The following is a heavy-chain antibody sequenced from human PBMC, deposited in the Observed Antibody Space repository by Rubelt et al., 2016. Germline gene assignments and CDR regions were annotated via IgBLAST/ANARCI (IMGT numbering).Heavy chain of an antibody. Sequence: QVQLQEWGAGLLKPSETLSLTCAVYGGSFTGYYWGWLRQPPGKGLEWIDSIYYTGGTHYTPSLRSRVTMSIDTSNNPCSLELTSVTAADTAVYYCARLAYKSLAWDSWGQGTLVTVSS. CDR3: ARLAYKSLAWDS. CDR2: IYYTGGT. J-gene: IGHJ5*01. D-gene: IGHD3-16*01. V-gene: IGHV4-34*01. CDR1: GGSFTGYY.